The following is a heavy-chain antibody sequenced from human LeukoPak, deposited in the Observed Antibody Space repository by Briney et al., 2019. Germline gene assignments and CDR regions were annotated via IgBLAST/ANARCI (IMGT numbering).Heavy chain of an antibody. Sequence: GGSLRLSCAASGFTFSSYAMHWARQAPGKGLEWVAVISYDGSNKYYADSVKGRFTISRDNSKNTLYLQMNSLRAEDTAVYYCARDDNGYWGQGTLVTVSS. V-gene: IGHV3-30-3*01. D-gene: IGHD1-14*01. CDR3: ARDDNGY. CDR2: ISYDGSNK. CDR1: GFTFSSYA. J-gene: IGHJ4*02.